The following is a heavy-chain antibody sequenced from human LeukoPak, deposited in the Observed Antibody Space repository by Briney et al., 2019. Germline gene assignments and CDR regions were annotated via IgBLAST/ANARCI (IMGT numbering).Heavy chain of an antibody. CDR1: GFTFSSYS. CDR2: ISSSSSTI. Sequence: GGSLRLSCAASGFTFSSYSMNWVRQAPGKGLEWVSYISSSSSTIYYADSVKGRFTISRDNAKNSLYLRMNSLRAEDTAVYYCARGRGIANYWGQGTLVTVSS. CDR3: ARGRGIANY. V-gene: IGHV3-48*01. J-gene: IGHJ4*02. D-gene: IGHD1-14*01.